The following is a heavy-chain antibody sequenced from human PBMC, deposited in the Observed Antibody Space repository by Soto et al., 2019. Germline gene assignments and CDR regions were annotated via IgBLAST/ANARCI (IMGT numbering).Heavy chain of an antibody. CDR2: ISGSGGST. D-gene: IGHD4-17*01. CDR1: GFTFSSYA. V-gene: IGHV3-23*01. Sequence: LRLSCAASGFTFSSYAMSWVRQAPGKGLEWVSAISGSGGSTYYADSVKGRFTISRDNSKNTLYLQMNSLRAEDTAVYYCATRTPKRGDYAAAGRWGQGTLVTVSS. J-gene: IGHJ1*01. CDR3: ATRTPKRGDYAAAGR.